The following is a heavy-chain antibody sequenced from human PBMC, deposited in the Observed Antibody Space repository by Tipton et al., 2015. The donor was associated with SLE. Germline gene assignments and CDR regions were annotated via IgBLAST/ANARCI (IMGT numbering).Heavy chain of an antibody. D-gene: IGHD1-20*01. CDR2: ISYDGSNK. Sequence: QVQLVQSGGGVVQPGRSLRLSCAASGFTFSSYAMHWVRQAPGKGLEWVAVISYDGSNKYYADSVKGRFTISRDNSKNTLYLQMNSLRAEDTAVYYCAKRYNWNMDVWGKGTTVTVSS. J-gene: IGHJ6*03. CDR3: AKRYNWNMDV. CDR1: GFTFSSYA. V-gene: IGHV3-30-3*02.